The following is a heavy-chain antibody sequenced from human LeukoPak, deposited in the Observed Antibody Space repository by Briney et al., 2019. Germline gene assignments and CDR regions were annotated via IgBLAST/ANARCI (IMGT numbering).Heavy chain of an antibody. CDR3: AGAFTMVRGRNAFDI. CDR1: GYTFTDRY. V-gene: IGHV1-2*02. Sequence: ASVKVSCTASGYTFTDRYIHWVRQAPGQGLEWMGWMKPNTGGTKYAEKFQGRVTITRDTSASTAYMELSSLRSEDTAVYYCAGAFTMVRGRNAFDIWGQGTMVTVSS. D-gene: IGHD3-10*01. CDR2: MKPNTGGT. J-gene: IGHJ3*02.